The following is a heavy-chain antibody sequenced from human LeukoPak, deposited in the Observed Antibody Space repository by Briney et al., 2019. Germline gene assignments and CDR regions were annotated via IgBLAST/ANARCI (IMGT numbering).Heavy chain of an antibody. CDR1: GGSISSFY. CDR3: ARDGGSSSWEIDY. D-gene: IGHD6-13*01. Sequence: SETLSLTCTVSGGSISSFYWNWIRQPPGKGLEWIGYIYYSGTTNYNPSLKSRVTISVDTSKNQFSLNLTSVTAADTAVYYCARDGGSSSWEIDYWGQGNLVTVSS. CDR2: IYYSGTT. V-gene: IGHV4-59*01. J-gene: IGHJ4*02.